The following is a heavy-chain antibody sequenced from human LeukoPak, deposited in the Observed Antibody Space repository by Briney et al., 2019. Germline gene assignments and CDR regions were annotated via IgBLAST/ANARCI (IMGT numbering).Heavy chain of an antibody. D-gene: IGHD2-21*02. J-gene: IGHJ4*02. V-gene: IGHV4-59*01. CDR3: ARTYCGGDCYYRY. CDR1: GGSISKYY. Sequence: SETLSLTCTVSGGSISKYYWSWIRQPPGKGLEWIGYIYYSGSTNYNPSLKSRVTISVDTSKNQFSLKLSPVTAADTAVYYCARTYCGGDCYYRYWGQGTLVTVSS. CDR2: IYYSGST.